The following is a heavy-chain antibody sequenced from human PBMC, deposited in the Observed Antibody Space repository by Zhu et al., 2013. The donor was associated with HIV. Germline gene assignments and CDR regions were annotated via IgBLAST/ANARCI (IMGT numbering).Heavy chain of an antibody. CDR3: TRSLGYCHGTACQSDAFDI. CDR1: GYTFTSYD. Sequence: QVQLVQSGAEVKKPGASVKVSCKASGYTFTSYDLNWVRQATGQGLEWMGWMNPNSGNTGYAQKFQGRVTMTRDTSITTAFLEVTSLTSDDTAFYYCTRSLGYCHGTACQSDAFDIWGQGTLVSVSS. D-gene: IGHD2-15*01. J-gene: IGHJ3*02. V-gene: IGHV1-8*01. CDR2: MNPNSGNT.